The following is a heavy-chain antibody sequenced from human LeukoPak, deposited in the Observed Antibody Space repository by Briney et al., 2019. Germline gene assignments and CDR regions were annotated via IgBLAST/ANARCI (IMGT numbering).Heavy chain of an antibody. D-gene: IGHD7-27*01. CDR3: ARAWGAYYYYMDV. J-gene: IGHJ6*03. CDR1: GGSISSSSYY. CDR2: LYYSGST. V-gene: IGHV4-39*07. Sequence: SETLSLTCTVSGGSISSSSYYWGWIRQPPGKGLEWIGSLYYSGSTYYNPSLKSRVTISVDTSKNQFSLKLSSVTAADTAVYYCARAWGAYYYYMDVWGKGTTVTVSS.